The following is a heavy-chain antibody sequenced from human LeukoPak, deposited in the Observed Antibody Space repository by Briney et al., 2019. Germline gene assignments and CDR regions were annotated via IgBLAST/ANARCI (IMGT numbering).Heavy chain of an antibody. V-gene: IGHV3-74*01. D-gene: IGHD1-26*01. J-gene: IGHJ6*03. CDR3: AKDRVSIVGAPPDYYYYMDV. Sequence: PGGSLRLSCAASGFTFSSYWMHWVRQAPGKGLVWVSRINTDGSSTSYADSVKGRFTISRDNAKNTLYLQMNSLRAEDTAVYYCAKDRVSIVGAPPDYYYYMDVWGKGTTVTVSS. CDR1: GFTFSSYW. CDR2: INTDGSST.